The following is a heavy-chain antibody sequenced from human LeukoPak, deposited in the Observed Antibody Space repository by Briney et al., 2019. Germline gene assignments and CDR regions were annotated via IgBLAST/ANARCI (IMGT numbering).Heavy chain of an antibody. D-gene: IGHD1-26*01. CDR3: ARDSGNYYYYYMDV. CDR2: IYTSGGT. Sequence: PSETLSLTCTVSGGSISSYYWSWIRQPAGKGLEWIGRIYTSGGTNYNPSLKSRVTISVDTSKNQLSLKLSSVTAADTAVYYCARDSGNYYYYYMDVWGKGTTVTVSS. J-gene: IGHJ6*03. V-gene: IGHV4-4*07. CDR1: GGSISSYY.